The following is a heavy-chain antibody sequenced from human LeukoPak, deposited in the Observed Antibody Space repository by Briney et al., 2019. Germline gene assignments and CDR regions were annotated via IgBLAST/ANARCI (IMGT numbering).Heavy chain of an antibody. J-gene: IGHJ5*02. D-gene: IGHD3-3*01. V-gene: IGHV4-39*01. CDR3: ARHSGLRSPFDP. CDR2: LYYDGRT. Sequence: PSETLSLTCTVFGDSVSSSNYYWAWFRQPPGKGLDWIGSLYYDGRTYYSPSLESRVTVSVDTSKNQFALKLTSVTAADTAVYYCARHSGLRSPFDPWGQGTLVTVSS. CDR1: GDSVSSSNYY.